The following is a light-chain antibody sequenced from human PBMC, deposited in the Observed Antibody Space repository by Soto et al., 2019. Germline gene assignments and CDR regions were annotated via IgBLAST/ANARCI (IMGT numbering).Light chain of an antibody. CDR1: SGYSSYA. V-gene: IGLV4-69*01. Sequence: QLVLTQSPSVSASLGASVKVTCTLSSGYSSYAIAWHQQQPEEGSQYLMKLNSDGSHNKGDGIPDRFSGSSSGAERYLTISSLQSGDEADYYCQIWVGIDNVVFGGGTKLTVL. CDR3: QIWVGIDNVV. CDR2: LNSDGSH. J-gene: IGLJ2*01.